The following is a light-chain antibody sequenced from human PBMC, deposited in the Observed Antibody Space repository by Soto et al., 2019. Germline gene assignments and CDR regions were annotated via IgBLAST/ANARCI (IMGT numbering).Light chain of an antibody. V-gene: IGLV2-14*01. Sequence: ALTQPASVSGSPGQSITISCTGTGSDISAYNHVSWYQQHPGKAPKLMIYEVGDRPSGLSNRFSGSKSGNTASLTISRLQAEDEADYYCSSYTGNNFYVFGTGTKVTVL. CDR2: EVG. CDR3: SSYTGNNFYV. CDR1: GSDISAYNH. J-gene: IGLJ1*01.